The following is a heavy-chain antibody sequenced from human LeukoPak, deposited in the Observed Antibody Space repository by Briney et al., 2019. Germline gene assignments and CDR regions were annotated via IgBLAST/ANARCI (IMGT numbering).Heavy chain of an antibody. CDR1: GFTVSSNY. CDR2: IYSGGST. Sequence: GGSLRLSCAASGFTVSSNYMSWVRQAPGKGLEWVSVIYSGGSTYYADSVKGRFTTSRDNSKNTLYLQMNSLRAEDTAVYYCAKVWRGYSYGLGADVWGQGTTVTVSS. D-gene: IGHD5-18*01. J-gene: IGHJ6*02. CDR3: AKVWRGYSYGLGADV. V-gene: IGHV3-66*01.